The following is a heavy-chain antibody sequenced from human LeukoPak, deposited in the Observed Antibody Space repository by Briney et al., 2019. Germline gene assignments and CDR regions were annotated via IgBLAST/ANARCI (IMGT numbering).Heavy chain of an antibody. Sequence: GGSLRLSCAASGFTFSSYAMSWVRQAPGKGLEWVSAISGSGGSTYYADSVKGRFTISRDNSKNTLYLQMNSLRAEDTAVYYCATQTYYYGSGSYYSDYWGQGTLVTGSS. D-gene: IGHD3-10*01. CDR2: ISGSGGST. CDR3: ATQTYYYGSGSYYSDY. V-gene: IGHV3-23*01. CDR1: GFTFSSYA. J-gene: IGHJ4*02.